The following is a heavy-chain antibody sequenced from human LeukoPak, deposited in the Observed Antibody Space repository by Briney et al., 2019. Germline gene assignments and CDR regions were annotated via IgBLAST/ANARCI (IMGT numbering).Heavy chain of an antibody. CDR3: TGMISNWFDP. J-gene: IGHJ5*02. CDR1: GGSFSGYY. D-gene: IGHD3/OR15-3a*01. CDR2: INHSGST. Sequence: SETLSLTCAVYGGSFSGYYWSWIRQPPGKGLEWTGEINHSGSTNYNPSLKSRVTISVDTSKNQFSLKLSSVTAADTAVYYCTGMISNWFDPWGQGTLVTVSS. V-gene: IGHV4-34*01.